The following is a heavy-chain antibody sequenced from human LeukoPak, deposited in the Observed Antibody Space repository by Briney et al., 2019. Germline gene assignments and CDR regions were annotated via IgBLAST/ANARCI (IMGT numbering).Heavy chain of an antibody. D-gene: IGHD3-22*01. Sequence: GGSLRLSCAASGFTFSSYAMSWVRQAPGKGLEWVSAISGSGGSTYYADSVKGRFTISRDNPKNTLYLQMNSLRAEDTAVYYCAKVPAPPPYYDSSGYNYWGQGTLVTVSS. CDR3: AKVPAPPPYYDSSGYNY. V-gene: IGHV3-23*01. CDR1: GFTFSSYA. J-gene: IGHJ4*02. CDR2: ISGSGGST.